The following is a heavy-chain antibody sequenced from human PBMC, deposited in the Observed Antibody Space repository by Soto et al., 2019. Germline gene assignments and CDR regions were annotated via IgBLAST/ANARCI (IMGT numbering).Heavy chain of an antibody. J-gene: IGHJ6*02. Sequence: PSETLSLTGNVSGGSIRSYYWSWIRQPAGKALEWIGRIYTSGTTNYNPSLKSRATILVDTSKNQFSLKLSSVTAADTAVYYCAREGASGFGMDVWGPGTTVTVSS. CDR2: IYTSGTT. V-gene: IGHV4-4*07. CDR1: GGSIRSYY. D-gene: IGHD1-26*01. CDR3: AREGASGFGMDV.